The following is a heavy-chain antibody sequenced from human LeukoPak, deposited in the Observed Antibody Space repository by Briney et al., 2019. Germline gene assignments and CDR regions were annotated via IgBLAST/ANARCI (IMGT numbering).Heavy chain of an antibody. Sequence: PGGSLRLSCAASGFTFSTYSMQWVRQTPAKGLEWVAAISYDGSGKYYADSVKGRFTVSRDNSKDTLYLEMDSLRAEDTALYFCAGDGLSDTRHYWGQGTMVTVSS. CDR3: AGDGLSDTRHY. CDR1: GFTFSTYS. J-gene: IGHJ4*02. V-gene: IGHV3-30-3*01. D-gene: IGHD6-6*01. CDR2: ISYDGSGK.